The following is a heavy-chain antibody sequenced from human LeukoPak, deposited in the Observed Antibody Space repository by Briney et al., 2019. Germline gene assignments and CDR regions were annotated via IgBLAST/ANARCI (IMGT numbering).Heavy chain of an antibody. J-gene: IGHJ4*02. D-gene: IGHD3-10*01. CDR2: ISWNSGSI. V-gene: IGHV3-9*01. CDR1: GFTFDDYA. CDR3: AREGSYYGSGY. Sequence: PGGSLRLSCAASGFTFDDYAMHWVRQAPGKGLEWVSGISWNSGSIGYADSVKGRFTISRDNAKNSLYLQMNSLRAEDTAVYYCAREGSYYGSGYWGQGTLVTVSS.